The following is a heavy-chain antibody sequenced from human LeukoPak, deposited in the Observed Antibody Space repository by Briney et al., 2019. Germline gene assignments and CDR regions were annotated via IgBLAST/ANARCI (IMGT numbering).Heavy chain of an antibody. CDR2: INHSGST. V-gene: IGHV4-34*01. CDR1: GGSLSGYY. D-gene: IGHD4-17*01. J-gene: IGHJ3*02. CDR3: AVRWLTFDAFDI. Sequence: PSETLSLTCAVYGGSLSGYYWSWIRQPPGKGLEWIGEINHSGSTNYNPSLKSRVTISVDTSKNQFSLKLSSVTAADTAVYYCAVRWLTFDAFDIWGQGTMVTVSS.